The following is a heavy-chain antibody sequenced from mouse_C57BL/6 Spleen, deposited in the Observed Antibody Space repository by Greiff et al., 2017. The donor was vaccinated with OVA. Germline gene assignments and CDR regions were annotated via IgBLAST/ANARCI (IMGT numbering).Heavy chain of an antibody. CDR2: ILPGSGST. CDR3: ARGRFGKNWALYYAMDY. V-gene: IGHV1-9*01. Sequence: QVQLQQSGAELMKPGASVKLSCKATGYTFTGYWIEWVKQRPGHGLEWIGEILPGSGSTNYNEKFKGKATFTADTSSNTAYMQLSSLTTEDSAIYYGARGRFGKNWALYYAMDYWGQGTSVTVSS. CDR1: GYTFTGYW. J-gene: IGHJ4*01. D-gene: IGHD4-1*01.